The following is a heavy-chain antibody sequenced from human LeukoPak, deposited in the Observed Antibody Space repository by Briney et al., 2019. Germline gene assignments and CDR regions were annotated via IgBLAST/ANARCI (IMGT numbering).Heavy chain of an antibody. Sequence: PSETLSLTYAVYGGSFSGYYWSWIRQPPGKGLEWIGEINHSGSTNYNPSLKSRVTISVDTSKNQFSLKLSSVTAADTAVYYCARLNATRDIVVVPAAAHNWFDPWGQGTLVTVSS. J-gene: IGHJ5*02. CDR3: ARLNATRDIVVVPAAAHNWFDP. D-gene: IGHD2-2*01. CDR1: GGSFSGYY. V-gene: IGHV4-34*01. CDR2: INHSGST.